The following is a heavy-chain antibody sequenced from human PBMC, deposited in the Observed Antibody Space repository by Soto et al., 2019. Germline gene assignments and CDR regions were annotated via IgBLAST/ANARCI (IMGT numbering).Heavy chain of an antibody. V-gene: IGHV2-5*02. CDR3: ALLFFAASGTRSYFDC. CDR2: IYWDDDK. CDR1: GFSFSTSAVG. D-gene: IGHD6-13*01. Sequence: QITLTESGPTLVKPTQTLTLTCTFSGFSFSTSAVGVGWIRQPPGKALEWLALIYWDDDKRYSAFLKSRLTSPKHASPIQVVLTMPHMGPVDTGTYYCALLFFAASGTRSYFDCWCQGTLVTVSS. J-gene: IGHJ4*02.